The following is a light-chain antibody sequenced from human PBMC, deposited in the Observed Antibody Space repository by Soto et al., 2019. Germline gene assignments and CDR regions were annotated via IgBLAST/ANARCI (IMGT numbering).Light chain of an antibody. CDR2: GSS. J-gene: IGKJ5*01. CDR1: QSVSSSY. Sequence: EIVLTQSPGTLSLSPGEGATLSCRASQSVSSSYLAWYQQKPGQAPRLLLYGSSSRATGIPDRFISSGTGTDFTLTISRLEPEYFAVYHCQQFGYSPMTVGQGTRMEIE. V-gene: IGKV3-20*01. CDR3: QQFGYSPMT.